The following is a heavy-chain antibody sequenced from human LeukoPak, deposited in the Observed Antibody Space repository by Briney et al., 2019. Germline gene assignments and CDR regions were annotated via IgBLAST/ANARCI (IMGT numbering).Heavy chain of an antibody. J-gene: IGHJ5*02. CDR1: GGSISGYY. D-gene: IGHD6-19*01. CDR2: IYYSGST. CDR3: ARASSGWYNWFDP. V-gene: IGHV4-59*01. Sequence: SETLSLTCAVSGGSISGYYWSWIRQSPGKGLEWIGYIYYSGSTNFNPSLKSRVTISVDTSKNQFSLKLSSVTAADTAVYYCARASSGWYNWFDPWGQGTLVTVSS.